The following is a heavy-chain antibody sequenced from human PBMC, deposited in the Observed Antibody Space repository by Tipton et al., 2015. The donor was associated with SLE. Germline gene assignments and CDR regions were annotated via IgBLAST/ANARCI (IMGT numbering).Heavy chain of an antibody. J-gene: IGHJ6*02. V-gene: IGHV1-18*01. CDR2: ISAYNGNT. Sequence: QLVQSGAEVKKPGTSVKVSCKASGYTFTSYGISWVRQAPGQGLEWMGWISAYNGNTNYAQKLQGRVTMTTDTSTSTAYMELRSLRSDDTAVYYCARDSPVYSGGYYYYYGMDVWGQGTTVTVSS. CDR1: GYTFTSYG. CDR3: ARDSPVYSGGYYYYYGMDV. D-gene: IGHD1-26*01.